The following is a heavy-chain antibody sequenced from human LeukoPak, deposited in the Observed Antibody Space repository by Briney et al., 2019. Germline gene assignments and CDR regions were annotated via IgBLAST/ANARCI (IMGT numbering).Heavy chain of an antibody. CDR3: AKVLYDFWSGYYYSPFDY. V-gene: IGHV3-30*18. CDR2: ISYDGSNK. Sequence: PGGSPRLSCAASGFTFSSYGMHWVRQAPGKGLEWVAGISYDGSNKYYADSVKGRFTISRDNSKNTLYLQMNSLRAEDTAVYYCAKVLYDFWSGYYYSPFDYWGQGTLVTVSS. CDR1: GFTFSSYG. D-gene: IGHD3-3*01. J-gene: IGHJ4*02.